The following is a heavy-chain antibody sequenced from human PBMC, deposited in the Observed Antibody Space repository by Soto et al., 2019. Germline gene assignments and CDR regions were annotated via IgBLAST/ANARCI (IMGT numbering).Heavy chain of an antibody. CDR3: ARANDITPSE. V-gene: IGHV4-4*07. J-gene: IGHJ4*02. CDR2: IHTSGST. D-gene: IGHD1-20*01. Sequence: PSETLALTCTVAGGSISGYNWAWIRQPAGKGLEWIGRIHTSGSTNYNPSLKSRVTMSVDTSKKQFSLKVSSVTAADTAVYYCARANDITPSEWGQGTLVTVSS. CDR1: GGSISGYN.